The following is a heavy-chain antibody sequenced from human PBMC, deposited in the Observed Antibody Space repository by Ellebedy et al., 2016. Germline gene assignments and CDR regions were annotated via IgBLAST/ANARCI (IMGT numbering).Heavy chain of an antibody. CDR1: GGSFSGYY. CDR2: INHSGST. CDR3: GSQRAHNFDY. J-gene: IGHJ4*02. Sequence: SETLSLTXAVYGGSFSGYYWSWIRQPPGKGLEWIGEINHSGSTNYNPSLKSRVTISADTSKNQFSLNLSSVTAADTAVYYCGSQRAHNFDYWGQGTLVTVSS. V-gene: IGHV4-34*01.